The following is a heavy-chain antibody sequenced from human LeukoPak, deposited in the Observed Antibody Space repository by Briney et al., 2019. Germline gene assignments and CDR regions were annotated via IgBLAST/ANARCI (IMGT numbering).Heavy chain of an antibody. CDR1: GFTFSSYA. V-gene: IGHV3-23*01. Sequence: GGSLRPSCAASGFTFSSYAMSWVRQAPGKGLEWVSVISGSGGITYYADSVKGRFTISRDNSKNTLYLQMNSLRAEDTAVYYCAKDIGLYYYDTWGQGTLVTVSS. D-gene: IGHD3-22*01. J-gene: IGHJ4*02. CDR2: ISGSGGIT. CDR3: AKDIGLYYYDT.